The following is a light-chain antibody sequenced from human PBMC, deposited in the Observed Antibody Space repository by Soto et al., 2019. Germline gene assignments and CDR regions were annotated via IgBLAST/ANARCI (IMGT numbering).Light chain of an antibody. CDR1: SSNVGNNY. CDR2: DND. CDR3: GTWDSRMRAL. J-gene: IGLJ3*02. V-gene: IGLV1-51*01. Sequence: QSVLTQPPSVSAAPGQTVTISCSRNSSNVGNNYVSWYQHLPGTAPKLLISDNDKRPSGIPDRFSGSKSGTSATLVITGLQTGDEADYYCGTWDSRMRALFGGGTKLTVL.